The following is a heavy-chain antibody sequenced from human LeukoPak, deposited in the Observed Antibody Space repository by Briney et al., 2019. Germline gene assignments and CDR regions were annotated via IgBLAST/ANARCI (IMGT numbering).Heavy chain of an antibody. CDR1: GFTFDDYA. V-gene: IGHV3-9*03. Sequence: PGGSLRLSCAASGFTFDDYAMHWVRQAPGKGLEWVSGISWNSGSIGYADSVKGRFTISRDNAKNSLYLQMNSLRAEDMALYYCASIYDHREGVDYWGQGTLVTVS. D-gene: IGHD3-16*01. CDR3: ASIYDHREGVDY. J-gene: IGHJ4*02. CDR2: ISWNSGSI.